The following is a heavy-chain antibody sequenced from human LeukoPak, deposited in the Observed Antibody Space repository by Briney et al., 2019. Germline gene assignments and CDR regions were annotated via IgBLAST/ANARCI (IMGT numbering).Heavy chain of an antibody. CDR1: GYTFTGYY. J-gene: IGHJ3*02. Sequence: ASVKVSCKASGYTFTGYYMHWVRQAPGQGLEWMGWINPNSGGTNYAQKFQGRVTMTRDTSISTAYMELSRLRSDDTAVDYCARCLYYYDSSGYTIGYGAFDIWGQGTMVTVSS. CDR2: INPNSGGT. D-gene: IGHD3-22*01. V-gene: IGHV1-2*02. CDR3: ARCLYYYDSSGYTIGYGAFDI.